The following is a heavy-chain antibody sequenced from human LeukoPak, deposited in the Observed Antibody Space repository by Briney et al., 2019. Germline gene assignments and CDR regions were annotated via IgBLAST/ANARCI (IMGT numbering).Heavy chain of an antibody. CDR1: GDSISSGGYS. Sequence: SETLSLTCAVSGDSISSGGYSWSWIRQPPGKGLEWIGYIYHSGTTYYNPSLKSRVTILVDRSKNQFPLKLGSVTAADTAVYYCARVTTVTTFDYWGQGTLVSVSS. CDR2: IYHSGTT. J-gene: IGHJ4*02. V-gene: IGHV4-30-2*01. CDR3: ARVTTVTTFDY. D-gene: IGHD4-11*01.